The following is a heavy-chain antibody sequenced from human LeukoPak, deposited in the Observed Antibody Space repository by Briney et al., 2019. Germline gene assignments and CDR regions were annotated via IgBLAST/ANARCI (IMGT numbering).Heavy chain of an antibody. CDR2: IYYSGST. CDR1: GDSISSSSYY. D-gene: IGHD5-12*01. J-gene: IGHJ3*02. CDR3: ARDQVLVATISDAFDI. V-gene: IGHV4-39*07. Sequence: NPSETLSLTCTVSGDSISSSSYYWGWIRQPPGKGLEWIGTIYYSGSTYYNPSLKSRVTISVDKSKNQFSLKLSSVTAADTAVYYCARDQVLVATISDAFDIWGQGTMVTVSS.